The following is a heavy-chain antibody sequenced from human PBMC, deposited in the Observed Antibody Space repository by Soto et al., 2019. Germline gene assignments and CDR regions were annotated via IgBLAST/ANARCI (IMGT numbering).Heavy chain of an antibody. CDR2: ISYDGSNK. V-gene: IGHV3-30*18. CDR1: GFTFSSYG. Sequence: LRLSCAASGFTFSSYGMHWVRQAPGKGLEWVAVISYDGSNKYYADSVKGRFTISRDNSKNTLYLQMNSLRAEDTAVYYCAKDLTDDIVVVPAAISYSFDYWGQGTLVTVSS. D-gene: IGHD2-2*02. CDR3: AKDLTDDIVVVPAAISYSFDY. J-gene: IGHJ4*02.